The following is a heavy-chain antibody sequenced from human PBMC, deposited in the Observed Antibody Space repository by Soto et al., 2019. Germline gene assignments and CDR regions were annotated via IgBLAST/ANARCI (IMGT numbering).Heavy chain of an antibody. D-gene: IGHD3-16*01. Sequence: QVQLVQSGAEVKNPGASVKVSCKTSGYTFTKYGVGWVRQAPGQGLEWMGWISGSSGNANYAEKVQGRITLTTDTSTSTVYLQLRSLRADDTAVYYCAREMAGLGGEYDYWGQGTLVTVSS. CDR3: AREMAGLGGEYDY. J-gene: IGHJ4*02. CDR1: GYTFTKYG. V-gene: IGHV1-18*01. CDR2: ISGSSGNA.